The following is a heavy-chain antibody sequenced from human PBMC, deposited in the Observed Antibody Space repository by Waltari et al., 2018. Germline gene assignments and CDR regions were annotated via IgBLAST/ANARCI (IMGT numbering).Heavy chain of an antibody. CDR1: GGSIRSSNG. D-gene: IGHD6-13*01. Sequence: QVQLQESGPGLVKPSGTLSLTCAVSGGSIRSSNGWSWVRQPPGKGLEWIGEIYHSGSTNYNPSLKSRVTISVDKSKNQFSLKLSSVTAADTAVYYCAGAEEGIAAAFDYWGQGTLVTVSS. CDR3: AGAEEGIAAAFDY. V-gene: IGHV4-4*02. J-gene: IGHJ4*02. CDR2: IYHSGST.